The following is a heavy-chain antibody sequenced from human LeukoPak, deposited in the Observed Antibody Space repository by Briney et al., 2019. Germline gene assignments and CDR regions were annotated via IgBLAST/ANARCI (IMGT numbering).Heavy chain of an antibody. CDR3: ARVSCSGGSCYRDYFDY. CDR1: GGTFSSYA. Sequence: ASVKVSCKASGGTFSSYAISWARQAPGQGLEWMGGIIPIFGTANYAQKFQGRVTITADESTSTAYMELSSLRSEDTAVYYCARVSCSGGSCYRDYFDYWGQGTLVTVSS. V-gene: IGHV1-69*13. CDR2: IIPIFGTA. D-gene: IGHD2-15*01. J-gene: IGHJ4*02.